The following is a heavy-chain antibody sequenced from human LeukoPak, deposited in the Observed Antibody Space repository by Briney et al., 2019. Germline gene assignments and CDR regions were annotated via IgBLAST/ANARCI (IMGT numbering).Heavy chain of an antibody. CDR3: ARRVKVNFVGLLGEDNNYYYMDV. Sequence: PSETLSLTCAVYGESFTTFYWGWIRQTPGKGLEWIGEINHTGSTNYNPSLKSRVTISIDTSKNQFSLKLNSVTAADTAVYYCARRVKVNFVGLLGEDNNYYYMDVWGKGTTVTVS. CDR2: INHTGST. CDR1: GESFTTFY. D-gene: IGHD2-21*01. V-gene: IGHV4-34*01. J-gene: IGHJ6*03.